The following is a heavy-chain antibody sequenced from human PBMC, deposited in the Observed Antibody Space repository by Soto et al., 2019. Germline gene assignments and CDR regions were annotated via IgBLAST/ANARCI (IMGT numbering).Heavy chain of an antibody. CDR3: ARRGPGNYFDY. V-gene: IGHV3-23*01. D-gene: IGHD3-10*01. J-gene: IGHJ4*02. Sequence: EVQLLDSGGGLVQPGGSLRLSCAASGFTFSSYAMNWVRQAPGKGLEWVSVISGSGDSTYYADSVQGRFTISRDNSKLTLYLQMNSLRTEDTAVYYCARRGPGNYFDYWGQGTLVTVSS. CDR2: ISGSGDST. CDR1: GFTFSSYA.